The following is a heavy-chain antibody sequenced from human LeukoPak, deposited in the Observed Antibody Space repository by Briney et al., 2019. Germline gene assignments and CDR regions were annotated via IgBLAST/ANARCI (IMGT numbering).Heavy chain of an antibody. J-gene: IGHJ4*02. Sequence: GRSLRLSCAASGFTFDDYAMHWVRQAPGKGLEWVSGISWNGDIKGYADSVKVRFTISRDNAQNSLYLQINSLRPEDTAFYSCAKDRMGAYFTIPDYWGQGTLVTVSS. CDR3: AKDRMGAYFTIPDY. CDR2: ISWNGDIK. V-gene: IGHV3-9*01. D-gene: IGHD2/OR15-2a*01. CDR1: GFTFDDYA.